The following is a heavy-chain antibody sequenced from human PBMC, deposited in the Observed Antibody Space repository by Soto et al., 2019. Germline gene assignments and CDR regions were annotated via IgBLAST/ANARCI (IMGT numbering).Heavy chain of an antibody. Sequence: ASVKVSCKASGYTFTSSGINWVRQAPGRGLEWMGWINPGNGNTKYSQQFQGRVIIDRDTSASTAYMELSSLRPEDTAVYYCARGGYFDSSNYLAYWGLGTLVTVSS. J-gene: IGHJ4*02. CDR1: GYTFTSSG. CDR2: INPGNGNT. V-gene: IGHV1-3*01. D-gene: IGHD3-22*01. CDR3: ARGGYFDSSNYLAY.